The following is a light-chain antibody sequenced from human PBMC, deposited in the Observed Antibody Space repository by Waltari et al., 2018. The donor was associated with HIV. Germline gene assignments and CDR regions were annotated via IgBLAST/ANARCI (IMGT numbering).Light chain of an antibody. CDR2: QDT. Sequence: SYDLTQPPSVSVSPGQTANIACSGDNLDEKYTSWYQQKADQAPVLLMYQDTKRPAGIPARFSGSVSGNTATLTISGTLPLDEGDYYCQAGDSHTVVFGGGTKLTVL. V-gene: IGLV3-1*01. CDR3: QAGDSHTVV. J-gene: IGLJ2*01. CDR1: NLDEKY.